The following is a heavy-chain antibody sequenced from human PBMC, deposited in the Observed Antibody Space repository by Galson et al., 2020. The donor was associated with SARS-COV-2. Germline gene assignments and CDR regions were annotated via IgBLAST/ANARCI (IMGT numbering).Heavy chain of an antibody. CDR1: GGSFSGYY. Sequence: SETLSLTCAVYGGSFSGYYWSWIRQPPGKGLEWIGEINHSGSTNYNPSLKSRVTISVDTSKNQFSLKLSSVTAADTAVYYCARFWDIVVVVAATARHYGMDVWGQGTTVTVSS. J-gene: IGHJ6*02. CDR2: INHSGST. D-gene: IGHD2-15*01. CDR3: ARFWDIVVVVAATARHYGMDV. V-gene: IGHV4-34*01.